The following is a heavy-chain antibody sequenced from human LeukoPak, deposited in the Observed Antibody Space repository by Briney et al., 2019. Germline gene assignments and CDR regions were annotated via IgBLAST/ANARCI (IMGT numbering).Heavy chain of an antibody. J-gene: IGHJ4*02. V-gene: IGHV4-39*07. CDR1: GGSISSSSYY. D-gene: IGHD4-23*01. CDR3: ARGHSLHDYGGNALDY. CDR2: IYYSGST. Sequence: SETLSLTCTVSGGSISSSSYYWGWIRQPPGKGLEWIGSIYYSGSTYYNPSLKSRVTISVDTSKNQFSLKLSSVTAADTAVYYCARGHSLHDYGGNALDYWGQGTLVTVSS.